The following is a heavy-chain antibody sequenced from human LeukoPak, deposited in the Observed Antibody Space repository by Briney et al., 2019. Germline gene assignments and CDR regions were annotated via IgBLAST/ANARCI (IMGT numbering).Heavy chain of an antibody. CDR2: ISYDESNK. J-gene: IGHJ4*02. V-gene: IGHV3-30*04. D-gene: IGHD6-13*01. CDR3: ATAAAGTSY. CDR1: GFTFSSYA. Sequence: PGRSLRLSCAASGFTFSSYAMHWVRQAPGKGLEWVAVISYDESNKYYADSVKGRFTISRDNSKNTLYLQMNSLRAEDTAVYYCATAAAGTSYWGQGTLVTVSS.